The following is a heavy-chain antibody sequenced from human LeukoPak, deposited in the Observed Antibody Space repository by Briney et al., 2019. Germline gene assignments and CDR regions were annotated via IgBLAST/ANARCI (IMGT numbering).Heavy chain of an antibody. CDR1: GDSVSSNSAA. J-gene: IGHJ4*02. CDR2: TYYRSKWYN. Sequence: SQTLSLTCAISGDSVSSNSAAWNWIRQSQSRGLEWLGRTYYRSKWYNDYAVSVKSRITINPDTSKNQFSLQLNSVTPEDTAVYYCARGGSSIAARRLNFHYWGQGTLVTVSS. CDR3: ARGGSSIAARRLNFHY. D-gene: IGHD6-6*01. V-gene: IGHV6-1*01.